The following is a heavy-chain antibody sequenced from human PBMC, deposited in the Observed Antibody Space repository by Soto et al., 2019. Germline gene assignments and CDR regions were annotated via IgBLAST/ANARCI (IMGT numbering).Heavy chain of an antibody. V-gene: IGHV3-30*18. CDR3: VKDITASPVHV. CDR2: ISSDGSKV. J-gene: IGHJ4*02. CDR1: GFTLRSHG. Sequence: GGSLRLSCAASGFTLRSHGMNWVRQAPGKGLEWVAFISSDGSKVNYRDSVKGRFTISRDNAKNTLYLQMTSLRSEDTAVYYCVKDITASPVHVWGQGTVVTVSS. D-gene: IGHD2-21*02.